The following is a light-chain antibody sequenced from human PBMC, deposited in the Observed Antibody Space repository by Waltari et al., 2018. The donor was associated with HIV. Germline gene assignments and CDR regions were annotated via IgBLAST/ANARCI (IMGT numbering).Light chain of an antibody. CDR1: QIIRDNF. V-gene: IGKV3-20*01. CDR2: AAS. Sequence: DILLTQTPGTLSLSPGQRATLSCWASQIIRDNFLAWYQKRPGQGPRLLMFAASSSATGIPDRFTCSGCGTEFSLTIARLEPEDYAVYYCQQYATSPTFGNGTKVEV. J-gene: IGKJ1*01. CDR3: QQYATSPT.